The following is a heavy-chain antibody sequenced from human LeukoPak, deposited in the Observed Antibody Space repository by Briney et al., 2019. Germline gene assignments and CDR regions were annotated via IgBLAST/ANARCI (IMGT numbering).Heavy chain of an antibody. CDR3: ARDMAAVAGIGDY. D-gene: IGHD6-19*01. CDR1: GYTFTSYA. J-gene: IGHJ4*02. Sequence: ASVKVSCKAPGYTFTSYAMHWVRQAPGQRLEWMGWINAGNGNTKYSQKFQGRVTITRDTSASTAYMELSSLRSEDTAVYYCARDMAAVAGIGDYWGQGTLVTVSS. V-gene: IGHV1-3*01. CDR2: INAGNGNT.